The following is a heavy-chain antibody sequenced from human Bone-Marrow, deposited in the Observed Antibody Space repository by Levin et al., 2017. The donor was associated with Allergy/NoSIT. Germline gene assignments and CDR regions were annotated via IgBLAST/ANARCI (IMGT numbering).Heavy chain of an antibody. CDR3: AGKVSGSYGQIEY. CDR1: GGYFSGYY. D-gene: IGHD3-10*01. J-gene: IGHJ4*02. V-gene: IGHV4-34*01. Sequence: GSLRLSCTVYGGYFSGYYWSWIRQPPGKGLEWIGEIHHGGSTDYSPSLTSRVTISVDTSKNQFSLNLSSVTAADTAVYYCAGKVSGSYGQIEYWDQGTLVTVSS. CDR2: IHHGGST.